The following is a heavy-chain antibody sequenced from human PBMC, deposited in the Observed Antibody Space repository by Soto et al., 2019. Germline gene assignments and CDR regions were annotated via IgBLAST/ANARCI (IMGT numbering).Heavy chain of an antibody. CDR1: GDSISSGGXL. V-gene: IGHV4-31*03. CDR2: IYDSGTA. J-gene: IGHJ4*02. Sequence: QVQLQESGPGLVXXSXTXSLTCIVSGDSISSGGXLWNWIRQHPGKGLEWMGYIYDSGTAYYNPSLKSRLTISVDTSNNQFSLRLSSXTXXXXXXXXXXXXXXXXTDXWGQGTLVIVSS. CDR3: XXXXXXXXTDX.